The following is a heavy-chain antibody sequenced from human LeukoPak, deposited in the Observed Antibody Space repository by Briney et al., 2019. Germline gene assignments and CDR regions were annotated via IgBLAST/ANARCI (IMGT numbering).Heavy chain of an antibody. CDR1: AFTFSSYW. V-gene: IGHV3-74*01. Sequence: GGSLRLSCAASAFTFSSYWMHWVRQAPGKGLVWVSRINSDGSSTSYADSVKGRFTISRDNAKNTLYLQMNSLRAEDTAVYYCAREVVVAATPLDYWGQGTLVTVSS. J-gene: IGHJ4*02. CDR3: AREVVVAATPLDY. D-gene: IGHD2-15*01. CDR2: INSDGSST.